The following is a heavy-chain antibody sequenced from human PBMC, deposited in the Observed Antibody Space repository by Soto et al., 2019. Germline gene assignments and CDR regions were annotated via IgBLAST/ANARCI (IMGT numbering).Heavy chain of an antibody. CDR2: IIPLFTTL. D-gene: IGHD2-8*01. CDR3: ALTNKPGSFLPLDF. Sequence: QVQLVQSGAEVKTPGSSVKVSCETSGGTFRDYAFNWVRQAPGHGLQWMGGIIPLFTTLNYARGFEGRLTITEDESSGTAYMELSSLRSDDTAIYYCALTNKPGSFLPLDFWGQGTLVTVSS. V-gene: IGHV1-69*12. J-gene: IGHJ4*02. CDR1: GGTFRDYA.